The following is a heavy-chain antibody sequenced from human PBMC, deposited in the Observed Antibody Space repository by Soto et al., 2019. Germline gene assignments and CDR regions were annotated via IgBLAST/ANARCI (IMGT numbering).Heavy chain of an antibody. CDR1: GFSLTTRSMC. D-gene: IGHD3-3*01. CDR3: ARSLNYDFWTGYFFDF. CDR2: IGWDGDT. Sequence: SGPTLVNPTQTLTLTCTLSGFSLTTRSMCVSWIRQSPGKALEWLALIGWDGDTYYSTSLKTRLTISRDTSTNQVVLTMTDLDPADTATYFCARSLNYDFWTGYFFDFWGQGALVTVSS. J-gene: IGHJ4*02. V-gene: IGHV2-70*01.